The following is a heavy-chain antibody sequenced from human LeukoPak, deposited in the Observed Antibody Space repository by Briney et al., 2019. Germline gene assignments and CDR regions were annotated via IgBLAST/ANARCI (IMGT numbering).Heavy chain of an antibody. CDR1: GYSISSGYY. CDR2: IYHSGST. D-gene: IGHD1-1*01. J-gene: IGHJ4*02. Sequence: ASETLSLTCAVSGYSISSGYYWGWIRQPPGKGLEWIGSIYHSGSTYYNPSLKSRVTISVDTSKNQFSLKLSSVTAADTAVYYCASTTDDYWGQGTLVTVSS. V-gene: IGHV4-38-2*01. CDR3: ASTTDDY.